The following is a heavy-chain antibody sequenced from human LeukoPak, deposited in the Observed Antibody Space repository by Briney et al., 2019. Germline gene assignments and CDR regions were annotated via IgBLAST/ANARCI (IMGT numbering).Heavy chain of an antibody. CDR1: GGSVRSGSYY. J-gene: IGHJ4*02. CDR2: IYYGGST. D-gene: IGHD3-10*01. Sequence: SGALSLTCTVSGGSVRSGSYYWSWIRQPPGKGLEWIGYIYYGGSTNYNPSLRSRVTISVDTSKNQFSLKLSSVTAADTAVYYCARGYYGSGSFFDYWGQETLVTVSS. CDR3: ARGYYGSGSFFDY. V-gene: IGHV4-61*01.